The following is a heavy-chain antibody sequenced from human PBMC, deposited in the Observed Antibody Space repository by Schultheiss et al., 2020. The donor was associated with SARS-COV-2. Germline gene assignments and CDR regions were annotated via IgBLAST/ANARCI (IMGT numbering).Heavy chain of an antibody. J-gene: IGHJ4*02. D-gene: IGHD3-22*01. V-gene: IGHV3-23*01. Sequence: GGSLRLSCAASGFTFSDYYMSWVRQAPGKGLELVSAISGSGGSTYYADSVKGRFTISRDNSKNTLYLQMNSLRAEDTAIYYCANRDLDYDSSGYYLDWGQGTLVTVSS. CDR2: ISGSGGST. CDR1: GFTFSDYY. CDR3: ANRDLDYDSSGYYLD.